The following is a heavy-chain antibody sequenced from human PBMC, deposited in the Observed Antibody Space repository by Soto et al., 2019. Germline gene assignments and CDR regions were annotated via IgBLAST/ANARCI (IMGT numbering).Heavy chain of an antibody. CDR1: GDVLVSYG. CDR2: ISTYNGNT. J-gene: IGHJ4*02. V-gene: IGHV1-18*01. D-gene: IGHD3-10*01. Sequence: ASGKVCCKASGDVLVSYGIRWVRQAPGQGLEWMGRISTYNGNTNYEQKIQGRVNMTADTSTNTAYMELRSLRSDETAVYYCARDLDGSGSYYTGYWGPGTLVTVSS. CDR3: ARDLDGSGSYYTGY.